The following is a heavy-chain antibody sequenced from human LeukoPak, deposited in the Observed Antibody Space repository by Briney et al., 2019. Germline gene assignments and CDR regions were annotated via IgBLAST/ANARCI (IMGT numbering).Heavy chain of an antibody. D-gene: IGHD2-15*01. CDR2: ISYDGSNK. CDR1: GFTFSSYA. Sequence: GGSLRLSCAASGFTFSSYAMHWVRQAPGKGLEWVAVISYDGSNKYYADSVKGRFTISRDNSKNTLYLQMNSLRAEDTAVYYCARAYCSGGSCYPLRYYYGMDVWGQGTTVTVSS. J-gene: IGHJ6*02. V-gene: IGHV3-30-3*01. CDR3: ARAYCSGGSCYPLRYYYGMDV.